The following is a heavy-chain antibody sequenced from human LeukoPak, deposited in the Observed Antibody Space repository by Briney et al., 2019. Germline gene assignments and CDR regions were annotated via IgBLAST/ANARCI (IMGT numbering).Heavy chain of an antibody. CDR2: IYTSGST. D-gene: IGHD6-6*01. V-gene: IGHV4-4*09. Sequence: PSETLSLTCTVSGGSISNYYWSWIRQPPGKGLEWIGYIYTSGSTNYNPSLKSRVTISVDTSKNQFSLKLTSVTAADTAVYYCARGGGYGSSPLKWGQGILSPSPQ. J-gene: IGHJ4*02. CDR1: GGSISNYY. CDR3: ARGGGYGSSPLK.